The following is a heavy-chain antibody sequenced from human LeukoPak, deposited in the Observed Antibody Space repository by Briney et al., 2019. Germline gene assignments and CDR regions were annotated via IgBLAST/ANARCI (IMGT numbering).Heavy chain of an antibody. J-gene: IGHJ5*02. CDR2: INPSGGST. CDR3: ARFYRGSSLGFDP. Sequence: ASVTVSCKASVYTFTSYYMHWVRQAPGQGLEWMGIINPSGGSTSYAQKFQGRVTMTRDMSTSTVYMELSSLGSEDTAVYYCARFYRGSSLGFDPWGQGTLVTVSS. CDR1: VYTFTSYY. V-gene: IGHV1-46*01. D-gene: IGHD2-15*01.